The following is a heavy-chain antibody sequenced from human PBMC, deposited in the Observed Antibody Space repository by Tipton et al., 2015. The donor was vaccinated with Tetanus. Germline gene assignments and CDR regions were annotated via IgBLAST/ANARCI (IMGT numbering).Heavy chain of an antibody. J-gene: IGHJ3*02. CDR3: ARNVSAVTNDAFDI. CDR2: LHHSGLA. D-gene: IGHD4-17*01. V-gene: IGHV4-30-4*01. CDR1: GDSVSTGNFY. Sequence: TLSLTCTVSGDSVSTGNFYWSWIRQPPGQGLEWIAFLHHSGLAFSKPSLKSRVSISIDTSQNQFSLRLTSVTAADTAVYFCARNVSAVTNDAFDIWGHGTLVNVSS.